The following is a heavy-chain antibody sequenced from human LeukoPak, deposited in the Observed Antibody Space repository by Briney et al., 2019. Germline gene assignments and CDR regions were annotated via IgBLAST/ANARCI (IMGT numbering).Heavy chain of an antibody. V-gene: IGHV1-24*01. CDR2: FDPEDGET. Sequence: GASVKVSCKVSGYTLTELSMHWVRQAPGKGLEWMGGFDPEDGETIYAQKFQGRVTMTEDTSTDTAYMELSSLRSEDTAVYYCANNPPDYGRYYYYYMDVWGKGTTVTVSS. CDR3: ANNPPDYGRYYYYYMDV. J-gene: IGHJ6*03. D-gene: IGHD4/OR15-4a*01. CDR1: GYTLTELS.